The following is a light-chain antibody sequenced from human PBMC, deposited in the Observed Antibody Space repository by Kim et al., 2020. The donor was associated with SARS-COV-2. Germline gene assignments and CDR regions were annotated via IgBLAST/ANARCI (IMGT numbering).Light chain of an antibody. CDR2: AAS. J-gene: IGKJ4*01. CDR1: QSINKY. V-gene: IGKV1-39*01. Sequence: DIQMTQSPSSLSASEGDRVTITCRASQSINKYLNWYQQKPGKAPKLLIYAASTLQSGVPSRFSGSGSGTDFTLTINSLQPEDSATYYCQQTNSAPLTFFGGTKVDIK. CDR3: QQTNSAPLT.